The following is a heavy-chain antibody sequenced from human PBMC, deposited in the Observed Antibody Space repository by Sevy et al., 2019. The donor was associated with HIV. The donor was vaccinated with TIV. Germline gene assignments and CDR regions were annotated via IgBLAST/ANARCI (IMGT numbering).Heavy chain of an antibody. CDR1: GGSIISYY. CDR2: IYNSFTT. J-gene: IGHJ6*02. V-gene: IGHV4-59*01. D-gene: IGHD3-16*01. CDR3: ARDFKGGDGYRSNGMDV. Sequence: SETLSLTCTVSGGSIISYYWSWIRQPPGKGLEWIGYIYNSFTTYYNPSLRSRVTISVDTSKNQFSLKLSSVTAADTAVHYCARDFKGGDGYRSNGMDVWGQGTTVTVSS.